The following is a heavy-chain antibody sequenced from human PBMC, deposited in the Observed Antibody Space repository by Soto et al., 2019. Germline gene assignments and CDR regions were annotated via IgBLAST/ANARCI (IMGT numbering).Heavy chain of an antibody. CDR1: GFTFSSYS. D-gene: IGHD3-22*01. CDR2: ISSSSSYI. V-gene: IGHV3-21*01. CDR3: ARDSVYYYDSSGYPPRFSD. Sequence: PGGSLRLSCAASGFTFSSYSMNWVRQAPGKGLEWVSSISSSSSYIYYADSVKGRFTISRDNAKNSLYLQMNSLRAEDTAVYYCARDSVYYYDSSGYPPRFSDWGQGTMVTVSS. J-gene: IGHJ4*02.